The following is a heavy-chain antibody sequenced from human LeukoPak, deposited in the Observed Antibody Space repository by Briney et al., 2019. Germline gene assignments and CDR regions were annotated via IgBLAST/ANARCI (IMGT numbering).Heavy chain of an antibody. D-gene: IGHD5-12*01. Sequence: SETLSLTCTVSGGSISSYYWSWIRQPAGKGLEWIGRIYTSGSTNYNPSLKSRVTMSVETSKSQFSLKLSSVTAADAAVYYCARDLPHSGYSGYDYGLYDYYYYGMDVWGQGTTVTVSS. V-gene: IGHV4-4*07. CDR2: IYTSGST. CDR3: ARDLPHSGYSGYDYGLYDYYYYGMDV. J-gene: IGHJ6*02. CDR1: GGSISSYY.